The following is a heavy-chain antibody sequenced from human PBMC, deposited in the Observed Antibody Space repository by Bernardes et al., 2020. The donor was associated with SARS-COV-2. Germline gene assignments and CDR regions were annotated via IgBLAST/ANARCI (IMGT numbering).Heavy chain of an antibody. Sequence: GESLKISCKGSGYNFINYWINWVRQMPGKGLEWMGTIDPSDSYTNYSPSFQGHVTISADKSISIAYLQWGSLEASDTAMYYCARSDSGSYSSRFDSWGQGTLVTASS. J-gene: IGHJ4*02. D-gene: IGHD3-10*01. V-gene: IGHV5-10-1*01. CDR1: GYNFINYW. CDR3: ARSDSGSYSSRFDS. CDR2: IDPSDSYT.